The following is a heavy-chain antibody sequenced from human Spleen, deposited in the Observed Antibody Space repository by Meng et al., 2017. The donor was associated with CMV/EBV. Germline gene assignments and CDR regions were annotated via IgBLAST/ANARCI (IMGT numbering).Heavy chain of an antibody. J-gene: IGHJ4*02. CDR2: IKSKTDGETT. CDR3: STAARPWRHGYTTPFDY. D-gene: IGHD5-24*01. Sequence: GESLKISCTASGFTFGDYAMSWVRQAPGKGLEWVGRIKSKTDGETTDYAAPVKGRFTISRHDSKNTLYLQMDSLKTEDTAVYYCSTAARPWRHGYTTPFDYWGQGTLVTVSS. CDR1: GFTFGDYA. V-gene: IGHV3-15*01.